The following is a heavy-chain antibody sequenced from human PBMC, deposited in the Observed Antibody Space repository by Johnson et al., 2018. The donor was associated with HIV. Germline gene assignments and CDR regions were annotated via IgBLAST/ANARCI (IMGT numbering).Heavy chain of an antibody. CDR2: ICSSGI. CDR3: VRENESFDL. J-gene: IGHJ3*01. Sequence: QVQLVESGGDLVKPGGSLRLSCAASGFIFSDYYMTWIRQAPGKGLESISYICSSGITYADSVKGRFTISRDNARNTVYLKMNTQRAEDTAVYYCVRENESFDLWGQGTMVTVSS. V-gene: IGHV3-11*04. CDR1: GFIFSDYY.